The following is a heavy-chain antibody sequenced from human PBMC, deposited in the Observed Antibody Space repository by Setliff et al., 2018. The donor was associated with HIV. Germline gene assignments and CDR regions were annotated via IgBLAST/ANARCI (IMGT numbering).Heavy chain of an antibody. CDR3: TGPAMAAAGPLEYYYYYGMDV. V-gene: IGHV4-39*01. CDR2: ISFRGST. CDR1: GDSVSGPNYN. Sequence: SETLSLTCAVSGDSVSGPNYNWGWIRQPPGKGLEWIGTISFRGSTSCNPSLKSRVTISLDTSKSQFSLNLNSVTAADAAVYYCTGPAMAAAGPLEYYYYYGMDVWGQGTTVTVSS. D-gene: IGHD6-13*01. J-gene: IGHJ6*02.